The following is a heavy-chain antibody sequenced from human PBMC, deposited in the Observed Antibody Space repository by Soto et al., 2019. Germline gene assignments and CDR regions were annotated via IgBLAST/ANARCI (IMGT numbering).Heavy chain of an antibody. D-gene: IGHD2-21*02. J-gene: IGHJ4*02. CDR3: AKDLYGGNSEGFDY. Sequence: GGSLRISCAASGFTFDDYAMHWVRQAPGKGLEWVSGISWNSGSIGYADSVKGRFTISRDNAKNSLYLQMNSLRAEDTALYYCAKDLYGGNSEGFDYWGQGTLVTVSS. V-gene: IGHV3-9*01. CDR2: ISWNSGSI. CDR1: GFTFDDYA.